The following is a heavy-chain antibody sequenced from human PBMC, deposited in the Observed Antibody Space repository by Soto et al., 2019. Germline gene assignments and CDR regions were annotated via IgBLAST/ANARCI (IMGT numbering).Heavy chain of an antibody. J-gene: IGHJ3*02. V-gene: IGHV4-31*03. Sequence: PSETLSLTCTVSGGSISSGGYYWSWIRQHPGKGLEWIGYIYYSGSTYYNPSLKSRGTISVDTSKNQFSLKLSSVTAADTAVYSCARAKRGRVFRYFDCPSGDAFDIWGQGTMVTVSS. D-gene: IGHD3-9*01. CDR1: GGSISSGGYY. CDR2: IYYSGST. CDR3: ARAKRGRVFRYFDCPSGDAFDI.